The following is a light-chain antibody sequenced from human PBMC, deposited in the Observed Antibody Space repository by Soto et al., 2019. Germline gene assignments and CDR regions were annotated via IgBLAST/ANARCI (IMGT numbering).Light chain of an antibody. V-gene: IGLV2-14*01. J-gene: IGLJ1*01. CDR3: SSYTSSSTLGYV. CDR2: DVS. Sequence: QSSLTQPASVSGSPGQSITISCTGTSSDVGGYNYVSWYQQHPGRAPKLMIYDVSNRPSGVSDRFSGSKSGNTASLTISGLQAEDEADYYCSSYTSSSTLGYVFGPGTKVTVL. CDR1: SSDVGGYNY.